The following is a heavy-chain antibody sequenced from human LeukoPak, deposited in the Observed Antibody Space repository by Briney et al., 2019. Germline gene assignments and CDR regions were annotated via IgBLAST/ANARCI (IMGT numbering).Heavy chain of an antibody. Sequence: SETLSLTCTVPGGSISGYYWSWIRQPPGKGLEWIGYILYIGTTNYSPSLKSRATILVDTSKNQFSLNLISVTAADTAIYSCARVSSGGYFHTYYFDYWGQGTLVTVSS. J-gene: IGHJ4*02. V-gene: IGHV4-59*01. CDR1: GGSISGYY. CDR2: ILYIGTT. CDR3: ARVSSGGYFHTYYFDY. D-gene: IGHD3-22*01.